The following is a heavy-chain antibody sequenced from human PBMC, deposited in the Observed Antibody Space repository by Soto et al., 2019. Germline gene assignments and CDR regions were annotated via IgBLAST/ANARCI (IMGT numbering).Heavy chain of an antibody. CDR3: ARGTGYSYGTPFDY. CDR1: GGSISSGRYY. D-gene: IGHD5-18*01. J-gene: IGHJ4*02. CDR2: MYYSGRT. Sequence: QVQLQESGPGLVKPSQTLSLTCTVSGGSISSGRYYWSWIRQHPGKGLEWIGYMYYSGRTSYNPSLKSRVTISVDTSKNQFSLRLSSVTAADTAVYYCARGTGYSYGTPFDYWGQGTLVTVSS. V-gene: IGHV4-31*03.